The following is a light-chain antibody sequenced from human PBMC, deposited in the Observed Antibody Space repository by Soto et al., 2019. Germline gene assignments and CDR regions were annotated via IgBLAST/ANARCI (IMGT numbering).Light chain of an antibody. CDR1: QSISNW. V-gene: IGKV1-5*01. Sequence: DIQMNQSPSTLSASVGDRVTITYRASQSISNWLAWLQQKPGKAPKVLIYDASNLETGVPSRFSGSGSGTEFTLTITSLQPDDFATYYCQQYNSYPWTFGQGTKVDIK. CDR3: QQYNSYPWT. CDR2: DAS. J-gene: IGKJ1*01.